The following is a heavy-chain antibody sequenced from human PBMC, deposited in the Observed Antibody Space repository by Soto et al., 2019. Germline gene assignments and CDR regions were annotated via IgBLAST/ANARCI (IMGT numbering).Heavy chain of an antibody. CDR2: ISGYNGNT. Sequence: ASVKVSCKASGYIFINYGITWVRQAPGQGLEWMGWISGYNGNTKYADKLQGRVTMTTDTSTTTAYMELRSLGSDDTAVYYCARDEVPAANWLDRWGQGTLVTVSS. CDR3: ARDEVPAANWLDR. J-gene: IGHJ5*02. V-gene: IGHV1-18*01. CDR1: GYIFINYG. D-gene: IGHD2-2*01.